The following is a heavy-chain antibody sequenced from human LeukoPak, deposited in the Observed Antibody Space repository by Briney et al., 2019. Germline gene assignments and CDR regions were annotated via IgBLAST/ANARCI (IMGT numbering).Heavy chain of an antibody. CDR3: AKELRSHTGWPFDY. CDR2: IDVLGYTT. Sequence: GGTLTLSCAASGFTFSSYTMSWIRQAPGGALEWVSDIDVLGYTTNYVDSENGRFTISRDNSQNTLYLEMNSLTGEDTAVYYCAKELRSHTGWPFDYWGQGALVTVSS. D-gene: IGHD5-12*01. J-gene: IGHJ4*02. CDR1: GFTFSSYT. V-gene: IGHV3-23*01.